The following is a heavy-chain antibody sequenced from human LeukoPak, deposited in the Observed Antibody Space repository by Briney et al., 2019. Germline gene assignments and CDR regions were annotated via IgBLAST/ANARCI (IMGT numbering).Heavy chain of an antibody. CDR3: ARVRYDYYGMDV. J-gene: IGHJ6*02. CDR2: INGDGSST. D-gene: IGHD4-17*01. CDR1: GFTFSSYW. Sequence: GGSLRLSCAASGFTFSSYWMHWVRQAPGKGLVWVSRINGDGSSTSYADSVKGRFTISRDSAKNTLYLEMNSLRAEDTAVYYCARVRYDYYGMDVWGQGTTVTVSS. V-gene: IGHV3-74*01.